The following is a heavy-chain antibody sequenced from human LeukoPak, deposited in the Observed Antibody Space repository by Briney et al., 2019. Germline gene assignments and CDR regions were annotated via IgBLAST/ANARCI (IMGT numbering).Heavy chain of an antibody. CDR2: INPSGGST. CDR3: ATEYRRGYSYGYVY. CDR1: GYTFTSYY. J-gene: IGHJ4*02. Sequence: ASVKVSCKASGYTFTSYYIHWVRQAPGQGLEWMGLINPSGGSTNYAQKFQGRVTMTRDTSTSTVYMELSSLRSEDTAVYYCATEYRRGYSYGYVYWGQGTLVTVSS. V-gene: IGHV1-46*01. D-gene: IGHD5-18*01.